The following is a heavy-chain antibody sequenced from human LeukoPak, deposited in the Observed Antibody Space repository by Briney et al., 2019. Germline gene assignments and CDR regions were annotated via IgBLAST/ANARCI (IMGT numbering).Heavy chain of an antibody. V-gene: IGHV3-30-3*01. CDR1: GFTFSSYA. J-gene: IGHJ4*02. CDR3: ARDGGYVWDY. D-gene: IGHD3-16*01. Sequence: PGGSLRLSCAASGFTFSSYAMHWVRQAPGKGLEWVAVISYDGSNKYYADSVKGRFTISRDNAKNSLYLQMNSLRAEDTAVYYCARDGGYVWDYWGQGTLVTVSS. CDR2: ISYDGSNK.